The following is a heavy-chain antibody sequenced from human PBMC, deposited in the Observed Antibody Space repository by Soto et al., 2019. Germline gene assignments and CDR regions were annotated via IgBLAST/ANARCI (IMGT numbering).Heavy chain of an antibody. D-gene: IGHD1-26*01. Sequence: GGSLRLSCAASVFTFSSYAMSWVRQAPGKGLEWVSAISGSGGSTYYADSVKGRFTISRDNSKNTLYLQMNSLRAEDTAVYYCAKQDGLTWELLWQLIYYYGMDVWGQGTTVTVSS. V-gene: IGHV3-23*01. CDR2: ISGSGGST. J-gene: IGHJ6*02. CDR3: AKQDGLTWELLWQLIYYYGMDV. CDR1: VFTFSSYA.